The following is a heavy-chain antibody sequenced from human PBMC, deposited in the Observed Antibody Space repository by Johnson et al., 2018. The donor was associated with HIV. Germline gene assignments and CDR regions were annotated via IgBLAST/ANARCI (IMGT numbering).Heavy chain of an antibody. CDR3: ASSAPGLLPNDAFDI. CDR1: GFTLNSYG. J-gene: IGHJ3*02. Sequence: QVQLVESGGGLVQPGGSLRLSCAASGFTLNSYGMHWVRQAPGKGLEWVAFIRYDGSNTYYGDSMKGRLTISRDNSKNTLYLQMNSLRAEDTAVYYCASSAPGLLPNDAFDIWGQGTMVTVSS. D-gene: IGHD2-15*01. V-gene: IGHV3-30*02. CDR2: IRYDGSNT.